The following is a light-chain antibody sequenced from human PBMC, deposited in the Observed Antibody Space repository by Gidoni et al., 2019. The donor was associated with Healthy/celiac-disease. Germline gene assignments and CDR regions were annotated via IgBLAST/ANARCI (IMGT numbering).Light chain of an antibody. CDR2: DVS. CDR3: SSYTSSSIVV. Sequence: QSALPQPASVSGSPGHSITISCTGTSSDVGGYNYVSWYQQHPGKAPKLMIYDVSNRPSGVSNRFSGSKSGNTASLTISGLQAEDEADYYCSSYTSSSIVVFGGGTKLTVL. J-gene: IGLJ2*01. V-gene: IGLV2-14*03. CDR1: SSDVGGYNY.